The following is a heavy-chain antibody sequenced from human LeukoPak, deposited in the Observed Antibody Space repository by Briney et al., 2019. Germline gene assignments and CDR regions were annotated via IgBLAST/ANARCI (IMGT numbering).Heavy chain of an antibody. D-gene: IGHD6-13*01. Sequence: ASVKVSCKASGYTFTSYGISWVRQAPGQGLEWMGWISAYNGNTNYAQKLQGRVTMTTDTSTSTAYMELRSLRSDDTAVYYCARDRRQQLASYGMDVWGQGTTVTVSS. CDR1: GYTFTSYG. J-gene: IGHJ6*02. CDR2: ISAYNGNT. CDR3: ARDRRQQLASYGMDV. V-gene: IGHV1-18*01.